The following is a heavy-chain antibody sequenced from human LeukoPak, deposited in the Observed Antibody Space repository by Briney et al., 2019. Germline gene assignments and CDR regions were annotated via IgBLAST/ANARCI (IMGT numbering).Heavy chain of an antibody. Sequence: GGSLSLSCAASGFTFSSYWMHWVRQAPGKGLVWVSRINSDGSSTSYADSVKGRFTISRDNAKNTLYLQMNSLRAEDTAVYYCVSSYYDSSGYYNWGQGTLVTVSS. J-gene: IGHJ4*02. CDR3: VSSYYDSSGYYN. V-gene: IGHV3-74*01. D-gene: IGHD3-22*01. CDR2: INSDGSST. CDR1: GFTFSSYW.